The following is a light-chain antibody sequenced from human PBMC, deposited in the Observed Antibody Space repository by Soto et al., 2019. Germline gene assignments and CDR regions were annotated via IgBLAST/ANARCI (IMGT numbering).Light chain of an antibody. CDR1: QSVSSN. CDR3: QQYNNWRT. CDR2: GAS. J-gene: IGKJ1*01. Sequence: EIVMTQSPATLSVSPGERATLSCRASQSVSSNLAWYQQKPGQAPRVLIYGASTRATGIPARFSGSGSGTEFTLTISSLQSEDFAVYYCQQYNNWRTFGQGTKVEI. V-gene: IGKV3-15*01.